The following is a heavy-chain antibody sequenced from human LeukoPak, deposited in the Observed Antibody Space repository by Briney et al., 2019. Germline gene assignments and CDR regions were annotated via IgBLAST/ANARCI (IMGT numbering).Heavy chain of an antibody. D-gene: IGHD6-13*01. Sequence: GASVKVSCKASGYTFTSYDINWVRQATGQGLEWMGWMNPNSGNTGYAQKFQGRVTITRNTSISTAYMELSSLRSEDTAVYYCARGRAAAGNGRSVRWFDPWGQGTLVTVSS. CDR1: GYTFTSYD. CDR2: MNPNSGNT. CDR3: ARGRAAAGNGRSVRWFDP. V-gene: IGHV1-8*03. J-gene: IGHJ5*02.